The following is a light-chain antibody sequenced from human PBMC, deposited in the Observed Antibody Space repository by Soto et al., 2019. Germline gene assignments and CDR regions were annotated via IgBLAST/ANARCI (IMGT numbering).Light chain of an antibody. V-gene: IGLV2-23*01. Sequence: QSVLTQPASVSGSPGQAITISFTGTSSDVGSYNLVSWYQQHPGKAPKLIIYEGSKRPSGVSNRFSGSKSGNTASLTISGLQAEDEADYYCCSYAGSRTVVFGGGTKLTAL. CDR2: EGS. CDR3: CSYAGSRTVV. CDR1: SSDVGSYNL. J-gene: IGLJ2*01.